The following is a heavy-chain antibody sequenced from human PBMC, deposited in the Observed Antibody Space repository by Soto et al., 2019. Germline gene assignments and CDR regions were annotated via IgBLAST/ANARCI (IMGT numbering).Heavy chain of an antibody. J-gene: IGHJ6*02. Sequence: PSETLSLPCTVSGGSINNSNYSWGWIRQPPGKGLEWIGTMYYSGNTYYNPSLKSRVTISVDTSKNQFSLKLSSVTAADTAVYYCARARANWGLSGMDVWGQGTTVTVSS. CDR3: ARARANWGLSGMDV. D-gene: IGHD7-27*01. CDR2: MYYSGNT. CDR1: GGSINNSNYS. V-gene: IGHV4-39*07.